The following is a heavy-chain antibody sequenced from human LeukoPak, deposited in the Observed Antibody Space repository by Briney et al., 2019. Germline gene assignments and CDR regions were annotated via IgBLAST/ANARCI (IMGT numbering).Heavy chain of an antibody. Sequence: SETLSLTCTVSGGSISSSSYYWGWIRQPPGKGLEWIGTIYYSGSTYYNPSLKSRVTISVDTSKNQFSLKLSSVTAADTAVYYCARTYSGYDPRAEDAFDIWGQGTMVTVSS. CDR3: ARTYSGYDPRAEDAFDI. V-gene: IGHV4-39*01. D-gene: IGHD5-12*01. CDR1: GGSISSSSYY. CDR2: IYYSGST. J-gene: IGHJ3*02.